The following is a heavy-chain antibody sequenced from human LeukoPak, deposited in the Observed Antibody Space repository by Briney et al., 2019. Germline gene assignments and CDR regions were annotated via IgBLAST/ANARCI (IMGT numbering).Heavy chain of an antibody. V-gene: IGHV1-18*01. CDR1: GYTLTELS. J-gene: IGHJ4*02. D-gene: IGHD4-17*01. Sequence: ASVKVSCKVTGYTLTELSMHWVRQAPGQGLEWMGWISAYNGNTNYAQKLQGRVTMTTDTSTSTAYMELRSLRSDDTAVYYCAREGHDGLRENYWGQGTLVTVSS. CDR3: AREGHDGLRENY. CDR2: ISAYNGNT.